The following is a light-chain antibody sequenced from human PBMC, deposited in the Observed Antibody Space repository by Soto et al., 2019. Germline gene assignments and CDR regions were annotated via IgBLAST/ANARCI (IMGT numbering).Light chain of an antibody. CDR2: AAS. J-gene: IGKJ1*01. CDR1: QSISSY. CDR3: QQSYSTPPT. Sequence: IQMTQSPSSLSASVGDRVTIPCRASQSISSYLNWYQQKPGKAPKLLIYAASSLQSGVPSRFSGSGSGTDFTLTISSLQPEDFATYYCQQSYSTPPTFGQGTKVDIK. V-gene: IGKV1-39*01.